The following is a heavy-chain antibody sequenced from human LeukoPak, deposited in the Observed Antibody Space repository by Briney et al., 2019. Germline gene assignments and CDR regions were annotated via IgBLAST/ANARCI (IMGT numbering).Heavy chain of an antibody. CDR3: ARRDMIVGGFDY. Sequence: SETLSLTCAVYGGSFSGYDWSWIRQSPGKGLEWIGYIYYSGSTNYNPSLKSRVTISVDTSKNQFSLKLSSVTAADTAVYYCARRDMIVGGFDYWGQGTLVTVSS. CDR1: GGSFSGYD. D-gene: IGHD3-22*01. J-gene: IGHJ4*02. CDR2: IYYSGST. V-gene: IGHV4-59*08.